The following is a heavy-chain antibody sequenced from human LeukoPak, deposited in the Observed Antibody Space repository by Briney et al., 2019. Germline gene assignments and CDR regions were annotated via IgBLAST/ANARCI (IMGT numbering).Heavy chain of an antibody. CDR3: ARLSRYGSGSYYSQDY. J-gene: IGHJ4*02. CDR1: GGSFSGYY. Sequence: SETLSLTCAVYGGSFSGYYWSWIRQPPGKGLEWIGEINHSGSTNYNPSLKSRVTISVDTSKNQFSLKLSSVTAADTAVYYCARLSRYGSGSYYSQDYWGQGTLVTVSS. CDR2: INHSGST. D-gene: IGHD3-10*01. V-gene: IGHV4-34*01.